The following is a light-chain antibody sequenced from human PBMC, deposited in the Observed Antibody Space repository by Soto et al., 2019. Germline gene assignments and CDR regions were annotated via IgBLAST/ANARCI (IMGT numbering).Light chain of an antibody. V-gene: IGKV3-11*01. CDR2: DAS. CDR1: QSVSSD. CDR3: QQRTNWPPLT. J-gene: IGKJ4*01. Sequence: EIVLTQSPATVSLSPGERATFSCRASQSVSSDLVWYQQKPGQAPRLLIYDASNRATGVPARFSGSGSGTDFTLTISSLETEDFAVYYCQQRTNWPPLTFGGGTKVEIK.